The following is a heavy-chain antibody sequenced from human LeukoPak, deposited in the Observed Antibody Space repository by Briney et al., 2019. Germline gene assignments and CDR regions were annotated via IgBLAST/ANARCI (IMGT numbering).Heavy chain of an antibody. Sequence: PGGSLRLSCAASGFTFSSYAMHWVRQAPGKGLEWVAVIWYDGSNENYAGSVRGRFTVSRDNSKNTLYLHMNSVRAEDTALYYCARVAMSDSSGYCDYWGQGTLVTVSS. CDR1: GFTFSSYA. V-gene: IGHV3-33*01. J-gene: IGHJ4*02. CDR3: ARVAMSDSSGYCDY. CDR2: IWYDGSNE. D-gene: IGHD3-22*01.